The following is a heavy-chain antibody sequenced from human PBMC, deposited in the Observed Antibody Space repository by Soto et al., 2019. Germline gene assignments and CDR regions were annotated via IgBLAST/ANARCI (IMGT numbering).Heavy chain of an antibody. CDR1: GFPLVGLV. Sequence: EVQLAESGEGLARPGGPRGPPLRAPGFPLVGLVWVWFARPQGRGWEYVSGISSNGVGTYYANSVQGRFTISRDNSKNTVYLQMGSLRPEDMAVYYCARRARPDFYYMDVWGKGTTVTVSS. CDR3: ARRARPDFYYMDV. J-gene: IGHJ6*03. D-gene: IGHD6-6*01. CDR2: ISSNGVGT. V-gene: IGHV3-64*01.